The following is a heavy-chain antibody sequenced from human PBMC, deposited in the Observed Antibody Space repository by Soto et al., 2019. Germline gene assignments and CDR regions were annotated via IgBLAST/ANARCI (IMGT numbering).Heavy chain of an antibody. CDR1: GFTFGSYW. D-gene: IGHD2-2*01. J-gene: IGHJ2*01. V-gene: IGHV3-7*03. CDR3: ARFATSPFDHWYFDL. CDR2: IKQDGTEK. Sequence: GGSLRLSCAASGFTFGSYWMSWVRQAPGKGLEWVANIKQDGTEKYYVDSVKGRFTISGDNAKNSLYLQMHSLRAEDTAVYYCARFATSPFDHWYFDLWGRGALVTVSS.